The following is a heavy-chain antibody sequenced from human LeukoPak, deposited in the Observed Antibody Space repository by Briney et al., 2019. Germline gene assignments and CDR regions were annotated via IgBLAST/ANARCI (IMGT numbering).Heavy chain of an antibody. CDR1: GVSVSSGSSY. CDR3: ARLRFGDYPYYFDY. D-gene: IGHD3-10*01. V-gene: IGHV4-61*01. CDR2: MYYTGST. Sequence: SETLSLTCTVSGVSVSSGSSYWSWVRQPPGKGLEWIGYMYYTGSTNYNPSLKSRVTISINTSTNQFSLKLSSVTAADRAVYYCARLRFGDYPYYFDYWAREPWSPSPQ. J-gene: IGHJ4*02.